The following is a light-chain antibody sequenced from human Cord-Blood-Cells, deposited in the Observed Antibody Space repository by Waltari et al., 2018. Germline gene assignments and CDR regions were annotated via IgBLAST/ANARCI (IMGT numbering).Light chain of an antibody. CDR1: SLRSYY. Sequence: SSELTQDPAVSVALGQTVRITCQGDSLRSYYASWYQQKPGQAPVLVIYGKNNRPSGIPDRFSGSSSGKTASLTITGAQAEDEADYYGNTRDSSGNHWVFGGETKLTVL. V-gene: IGLV3-19*01. CDR3: NTRDSSGNHWV. J-gene: IGLJ3*02. CDR2: GKN.